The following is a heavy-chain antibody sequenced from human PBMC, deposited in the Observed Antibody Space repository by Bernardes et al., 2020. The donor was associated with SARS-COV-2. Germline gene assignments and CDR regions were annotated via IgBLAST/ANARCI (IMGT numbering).Heavy chain of an antibody. CDR2: FDPEDGET. V-gene: IGHV1-24*01. CDR1: GYTLTELS. J-gene: IGHJ4*02. Sequence: ASMKVSCKVSGYTLTELSMHWVRQAPGKGLEWMGGFDPEDGETIYAQKFQGRVTMTEDTSTDTAYMELSSLRSEDTAVYYCATGPPIGVWSGYYDWGQGTLVTVSS. D-gene: IGHD3-3*01. CDR3: ATGPPIGVWSGYYD.